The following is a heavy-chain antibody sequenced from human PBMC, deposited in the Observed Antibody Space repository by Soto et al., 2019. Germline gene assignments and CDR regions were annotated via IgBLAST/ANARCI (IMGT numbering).Heavy chain of an antibody. D-gene: IGHD1-26*01. CDR1: GFTFSSYA. V-gene: IGHV3-23*01. CDR3: AKGEWELLNDY. Sequence: GESLRLSCAASGFTFSSYAMSWVRQAPGKGLEWVSAISGSGGSTCYADSVKGRFTISRDNSKNTLYLQMNSLRAEDTAVYYCAKGEWELLNDYWGQGTLVTVSS. J-gene: IGHJ4*02. CDR2: ISGSGGST.